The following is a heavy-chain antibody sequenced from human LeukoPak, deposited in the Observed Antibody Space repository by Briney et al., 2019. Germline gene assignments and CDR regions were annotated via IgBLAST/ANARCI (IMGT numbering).Heavy chain of an antibody. CDR1: GFTFSSYA. CDR3: AKDGSWSCTD. J-gene: IGHJ4*02. Sequence: TGGSLRLSCAASGFTFSSYAMHWVRQGPGKGLEWVAYIAHHGSNKYYADSVKGRFTISRDNSKRTLYLQMNNLRADDTAVYYCAKDGSWSCTDWGQGALVNVSS. V-gene: IGHV3-30*02. D-gene: IGHD2-8*02. CDR2: IAHHGSNK.